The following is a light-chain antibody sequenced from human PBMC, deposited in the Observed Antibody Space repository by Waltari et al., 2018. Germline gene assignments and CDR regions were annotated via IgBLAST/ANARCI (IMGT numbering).Light chain of an antibody. J-gene: IGKJ2*01. Sequence: EIVLTQSPGTLSLSPGEKAILSCRASQSLKVAYVAWYQQKSGQAPRLLIYGALYRAADIPDRFSGSGSGTDFTLNITRLEPEDFAVYYCQQYDTSPGTFGQGTKLEMK. CDR3: QQYDTSPGT. CDR1: QSLKVAY. CDR2: GAL. V-gene: IGKV3-20*01.